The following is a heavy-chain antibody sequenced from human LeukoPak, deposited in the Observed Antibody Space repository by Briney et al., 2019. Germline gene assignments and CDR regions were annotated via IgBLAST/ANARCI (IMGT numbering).Heavy chain of an antibody. V-gene: IGHV3-23*01. CDR1: GITLSNYG. J-gene: IGHJ4*02. CDR2: MSVSGAKT. CDR3: AKRGVVIRVILAGFHKEAYYFES. Sequence: GGSRRLSCAVSGITLSNYGMSWVRQAPGKGLGWVAGMSVSGAKTKYADSVKGRFTSARDNRKNTLYLQMNSLRAEDTAVYFCAKRGVVIRVILAGFHKEAYYFESWGQGALVTVSS. D-gene: IGHD3/OR15-3a*01.